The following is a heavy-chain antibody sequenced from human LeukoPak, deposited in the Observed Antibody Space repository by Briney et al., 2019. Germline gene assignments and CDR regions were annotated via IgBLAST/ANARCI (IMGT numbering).Heavy chain of an antibody. J-gene: IGHJ5*02. D-gene: IGHD3-10*01. Sequence: SETLSLTCTVSGYSISSGYYWGWIRQPPGKGLEWIGEIYHSGSTNYNPSLKSRVTISVDKSKNQFSLNLSSVTAADTAVYYCARDQGSGSYSAAGGGYWFDPWGQGTLVTVSS. V-gene: IGHV4-38-2*02. CDR3: ARDQGSGSYSAAGGGYWFDP. CDR1: GYSISSGYY. CDR2: IYHSGST.